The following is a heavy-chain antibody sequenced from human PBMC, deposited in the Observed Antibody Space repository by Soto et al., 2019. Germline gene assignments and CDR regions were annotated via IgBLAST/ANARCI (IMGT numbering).Heavy chain of an antibody. V-gene: IGHV4-31*03. CDR3: ATDPSGSGSYFDY. CDR2: IYYSGST. CDR1: GGSISSGGYY. Sequence: QVQLQESGPGPVKPSQTLSLTCTVSGGSISSGGYYWSWIRQHPGKGQEWIGYIYYSGSTYYNPSLKSRVTISVDTSTNQFSLKLSSVTAADTAVYYCATDPSGSGSYFDYWGQGTLVTVSS. J-gene: IGHJ4*02. D-gene: IGHD3-10*01.